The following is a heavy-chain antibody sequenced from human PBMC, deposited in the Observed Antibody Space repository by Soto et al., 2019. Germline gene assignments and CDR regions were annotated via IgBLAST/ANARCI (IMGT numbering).Heavy chain of an antibody. CDR1: GGSISSSSYY. J-gene: IGHJ4*02. D-gene: IGHD6-19*01. CDR3: ARVRWTVAGPGHFDY. CDR2: IYYSGST. Sequence: SETLSLTCTVSGGSISSSSYYWGWIRQPPGKGLEWIGSIYYSGSTYYNPSLKSRVTISVDTSKNQFSLKLNSMTAADTAVYYCARVRWTVAGPGHFDYWGQGTLVTVSS. V-gene: IGHV4-39*07.